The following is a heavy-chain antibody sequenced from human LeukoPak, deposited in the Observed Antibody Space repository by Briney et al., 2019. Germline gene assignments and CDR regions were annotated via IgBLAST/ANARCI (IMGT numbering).Heavy chain of an antibody. CDR2: INWNGDST. CDR3: ARDKYKSFVWGSHRFDS. J-gene: IGHJ5*01. CDR1: GFTVEDYG. Sequence: GGSLRLSCAASGFTVEDYGMSWVRHAPGKRLEWVSGINWNGDSTVYADSVKGRFSISRDNAKNSLYLQMNSLRAEDAALYYCARDKYKSFVWGSHRFDSWGQGIQVIVSS. D-gene: IGHD3-16*02. V-gene: IGHV3-20*04.